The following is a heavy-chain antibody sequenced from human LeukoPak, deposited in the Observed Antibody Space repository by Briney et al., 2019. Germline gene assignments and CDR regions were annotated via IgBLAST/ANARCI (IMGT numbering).Heavy chain of an antibody. J-gene: IGHJ3*02. CDR3: ASQYYDFWSGYSDAFDI. CDR1: GGSISSGSYY. Sequence: SQTLSLTCTVSGGSISSGSYYWSWIRQPAGKGLEWIGRIYTSGSTNYNPSLKSRFTISVDTSKNQFSLKLSSVTAADTAVYYCASQYYDFWSGYSDAFDIWGQGTMVTVSS. CDR2: IYTSGST. D-gene: IGHD3-3*01. V-gene: IGHV4-61*02.